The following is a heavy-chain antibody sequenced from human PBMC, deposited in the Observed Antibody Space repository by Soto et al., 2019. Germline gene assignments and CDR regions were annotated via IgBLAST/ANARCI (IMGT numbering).Heavy chain of an antibody. CDR3: ANRPSGYSSSWSYYFDY. CDR1: GFTFSSYA. D-gene: IGHD6-13*01. J-gene: IGHJ4*02. CDR2: ISGSGGST. V-gene: IGHV3-23*01. Sequence: GGSLRLSCAASGFTFSSYAMSWVRQAPGKGLEWVSAISGSGGSTYYADSVKGRFTISRDNSKNTLYLQMNSLRAEDTAVYYCANRPSGYSSSWSYYFDYWGQGTLVTVSS.